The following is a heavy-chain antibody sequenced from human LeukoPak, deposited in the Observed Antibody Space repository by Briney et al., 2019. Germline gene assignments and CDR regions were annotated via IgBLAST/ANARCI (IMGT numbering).Heavy chain of an antibody. CDR2: IYYSVSA. Sequence: ETPSLTSAVSLGSTSSYLMSWLRHPPPKGREWIGYIYYSVSANYNPTLTSRVSTSLDKSNHHFSLTPTSLTSAHTHLYYCARDRDYGHWFDSWGQGTLVTVSS. CDR3: ARDRDYGHWFDS. J-gene: IGHJ5*01. CDR1: LGSTSSYL. V-gene: IGHV4-59*01. D-gene: IGHD4-17*01.